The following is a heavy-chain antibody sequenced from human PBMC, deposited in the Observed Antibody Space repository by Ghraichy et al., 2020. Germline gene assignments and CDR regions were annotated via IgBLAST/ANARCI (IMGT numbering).Heavy chain of an antibody. CDR3: SRGGGAGTPVLYHMDV. CDR2: INSSTRYI. CDR1: GLMFSPNT. V-gene: IGHV3-21*01. J-gene: IGHJ6*02. D-gene: IGHD6-19*01. Sequence: GESLNISCVASGLMFSPNTMNWVRQAPGKGLEWVSSINSSTRYIYYADSVKGRFTISRDNAQNSLYLQMNSLRAEDTAVYYCSRGGGAGTPVLYHMDVWGLGTTVTVSS.